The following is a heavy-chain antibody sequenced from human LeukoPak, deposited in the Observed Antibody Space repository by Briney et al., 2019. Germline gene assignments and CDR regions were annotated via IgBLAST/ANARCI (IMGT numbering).Heavy chain of an antibody. D-gene: IGHD3-3*01. V-gene: IGHV3-23*01. Sequence: GGSLRLSCAASGFTFSSYAMSWVRQAPGKGLEWVSAISGSGGSTYYADSVKGRFTISRDNSKNTLYLQMNSLRAEDTAVYYCAKVDRAIFGVVTTNLDYWGQGTLVTVSS. CDR1: GFTFSSYA. CDR2: ISGSGGST. J-gene: IGHJ4*02. CDR3: AKVDRAIFGVVTTNLDY.